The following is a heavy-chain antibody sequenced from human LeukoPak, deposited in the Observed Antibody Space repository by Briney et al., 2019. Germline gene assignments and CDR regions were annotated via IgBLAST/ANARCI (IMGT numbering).Heavy chain of an antibody. D-gene: IGHD3-16*02. V-gene: IGHV3-21*01. Sequence: GRSLRRSCAASGFTFSSYSMNWVRQAPGKGLEWVSSISSSSSYIYYADSVKGRFTISRDNAKNSLYLQMNSLRAEDTAVYYCARDLGYDYVWGSYRYRDSWGQGTLVTVSS. J-gene: IGHJ4*02. CDR3: ARDLGYDYVWGSYRYRDS. CDR2: ISSSSSYI. CDR1: GFTFSSYS.